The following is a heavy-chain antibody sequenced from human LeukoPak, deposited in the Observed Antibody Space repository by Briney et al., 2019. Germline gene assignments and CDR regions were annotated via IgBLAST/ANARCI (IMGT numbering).Heavy chain of an antibody. J-gene: IGHJ5*02. V-gene: IGHV1-2*06. D-gene: IGHD1-26*01. CDR2: IDPNDGGT. CDR1: GYTFTGHF. Sequence: VASVTVSCKASGYTFTGHFIQWVRQAPGQGPEWMGRIDPNDGGTNYAQEFRGRVTVTRDTSISTAYMKLSSLRSDDTAVYYCARGSDSGTPRWFDPWGQGTLVTV. CDR3: ARGSDSGTPRWFDP.